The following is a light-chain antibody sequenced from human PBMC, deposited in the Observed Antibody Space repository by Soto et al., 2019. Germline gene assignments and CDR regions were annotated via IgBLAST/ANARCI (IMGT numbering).Light chain of an antibody. CDR2: AVS. Sequence: QSALTQPASVSGSPGQSITISCTGTSSDVGGYNYVSWYQQHPGKAPKPRIYAVSNRPSGVSNRFSGSKSGNTASLTISGLQAEDEADYYCRSYTSSSTVVVVGGTKLTVL. V-gene: IGLV2-14*01. J-gene: IGLJ2*01. CDR3: RSYTSSSTVV. CDR1: SSDVGGYNY.